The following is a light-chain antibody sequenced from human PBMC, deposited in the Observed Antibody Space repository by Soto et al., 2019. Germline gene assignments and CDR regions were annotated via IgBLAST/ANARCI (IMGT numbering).Light chain of an antibody. CDR2: DAS. Sequence: EVVWTQSPATLSLSPGERYTRSGRASQSVSQYLAWYQQKPGQAPRLLIYDASNRATGIPARFSGSGSGTEFTLTINSLQSEDFAVYYCQQYNKWPPITVGPVTRLEIK. V-gene: IGKV3-11*01. J-gene: IGKJ5*01. CDR1: QSVSQY. CDR3: QQYNKWPPIT.